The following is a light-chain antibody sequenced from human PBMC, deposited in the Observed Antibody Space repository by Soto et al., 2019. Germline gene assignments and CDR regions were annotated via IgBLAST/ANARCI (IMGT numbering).Light chain of an antibody. CDR3: QQSYSTPLT. Sequence: DIQMTQSPSSLSASVGDRVTITCRASQSISSYLHWYQQKPGKAPKLLIYAASSLQSGVPSRFSGSGYGTDFNLTISSLQPEDFATYYCQQSYSTPLTFGGGTKVEIK. CDR2: AAS. V-gene: IGKV1-39*01. CDR1: QSISSY. J-gene: IGKJ4*01.